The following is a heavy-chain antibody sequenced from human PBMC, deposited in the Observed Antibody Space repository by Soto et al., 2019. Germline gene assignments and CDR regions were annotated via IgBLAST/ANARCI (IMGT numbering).Heavy chain of an antibody. Sequence: EVQLVESGGGLVQPGRSLRLSCAASGFTFDDYAMHWVRQAPGKGLEWVSSIYWNSGTIDYADSVKGRFTISRDNANNTLYLQMSSLRPEDTAFYYCAKESSLTTSYFDAWGQGTLVTVSS. V-gene: IGHV3-9*01. CDR2: IYWNSGTI. D-gene: IGHD4-17*01. CDR1: GFTFDDYA. CDR3: AKESSLTTSYFDA. J-gene: IGHJ4*02.